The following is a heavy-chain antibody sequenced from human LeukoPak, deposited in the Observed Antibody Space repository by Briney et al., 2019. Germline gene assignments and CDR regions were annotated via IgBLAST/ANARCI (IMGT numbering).Heavy chain of an antibody. CDR3: AKGDKMLTWRRTYNRFDP. J-gene: IGHJ5*02. D-gene: IGHD3-16*01. Sequence: PGTSLRLSCAASGFTFSSYAIHWVRQAPGKGLEWVAVISFDGTDTFYADSVKGRFTISRDNSKNTLYLQMNSLRADDTAVYFCAKGDKMLTWRRTYNRFDPWGQGTLVTVSS. CDR2: ISFDGTDT. CDR1: GFTFSSYA. V-gene: IGHV3-30*04.